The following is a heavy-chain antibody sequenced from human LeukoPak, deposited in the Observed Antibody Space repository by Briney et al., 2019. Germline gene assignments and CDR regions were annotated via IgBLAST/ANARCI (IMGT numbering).Heavy chain of an antibody. J-gene: IGHJ4*02. Sequence: PGGSLRLSCAASGFTFSSYAMHWVRQAPGKGLEWVAVISYDGSNKYYADSVKGRFTISRDNSKNTLYLQMNSLRAEDTAVYYCARGFGVLAAAGIWYFDYWGQGTLVTVSS. V-gene: IGHV3-30-3*01. CDR3: ARGFGVLAAAGIWYFDY. D-gene: IGHD6-13*01. CDR2: ISYDGSNK. CDR1: GFTFSSYA.